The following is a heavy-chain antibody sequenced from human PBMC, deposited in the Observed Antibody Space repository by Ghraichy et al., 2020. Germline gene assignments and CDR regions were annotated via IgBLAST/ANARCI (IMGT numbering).Heavy chain of an antibody. D-gene: IGHD4-23*01. CDR2: ISGSGGST. CDR3: AKEDYGGNGPFDY. Sequence: GGSLRLSCAASGFTFSSYAMSWVRQAPGKGLEWVSAISGSGGSTYYADSVKGRFTISRDNSKNTMYLQMNILRAEDTVVYYCAKEDYGGNGPFDYWGQGTLVTVSS. CDR1: GFTFSSYA. V-gene: IGHV3-23*01. J-gene: IGHJ4*02.